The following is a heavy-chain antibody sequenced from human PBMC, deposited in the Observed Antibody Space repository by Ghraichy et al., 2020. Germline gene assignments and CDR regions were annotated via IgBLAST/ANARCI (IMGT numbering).Heavy chain of an antibody. CDR2: ISWDGGST. J-gene: IGHJ3*02. CDR3: AKDMYGGATWAFDI. Sequence: GGSLRLSCAASGFTFDDYTMHWVRQAPGKGLEWVSLISWDGGSTYYADSVKGRFTISRDNSKNSLYLQMNSLRTEDTALYYCAKDMYGGATWAFDIWGQGTMVTVSS. D-gene: IGHD1-26*01. V-gene: IGHV3-43*01. CDR1: GFTFDDYT.